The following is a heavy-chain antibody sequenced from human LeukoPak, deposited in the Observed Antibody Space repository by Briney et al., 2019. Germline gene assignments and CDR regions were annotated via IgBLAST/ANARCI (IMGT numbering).Heavy chain of an antibody. D-gene: IGHD1-14*01. CDR1: GSRFSNYW. CDR2: MYPGDSEA. V-gene: IGHV5-51*01. CDR3: ARGEITGTPVYY. J-gene: IGHJ4*02. Sequence: GASLQISCKGSGSRFSNYWIGWVRQMPGRGLECMGIMYPGDSEARYSPSFQGQITMSADKSIDTAYLQWNSLKASDSAIYYCARGEITGTPVYYWGQGTVVTVSS.